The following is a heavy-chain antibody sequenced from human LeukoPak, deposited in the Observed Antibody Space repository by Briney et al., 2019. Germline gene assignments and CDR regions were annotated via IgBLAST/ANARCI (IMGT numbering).Heavy chain of an antibody. CDR1: GGSISSYY. Sequence: EPSETLSHTCTVSGGSISSYYWSWTRQPPGKGLEWIGYIYYSGSTDYNPSLKSRVTISVDTSKNQFSLNLSSVTAADTAVYYCARAGTYSGSYRFDSWGQGTLVTVSS. J-gene: IGHJ4*02. CDR2: IYYSGST. V-gene: IGHV4-59*01. CDR3: ARAGTYSGSYRFDS. D-gene: IGHD1-26*01.